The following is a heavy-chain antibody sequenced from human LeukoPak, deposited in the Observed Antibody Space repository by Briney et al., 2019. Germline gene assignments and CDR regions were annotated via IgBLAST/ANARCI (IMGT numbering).Heavy chain of an antibody. Sequence: ASVKVSCKVSGYTLTELSMHWVRQAPGKGLEWMGGFDPEDGETIYAQKFQGRVTMTEGTSTDTAYMELSSLRSEDTAVYYCATVYGDYPYYYYGMDVWGQGTTVTVSS. D-gene: IGHD4-17*01. CDR2: FDPEDGET. CDR3: ATVYGDYPYYYYGMDV. CDR1: GYTLTELS. J-gene: IGHJ6*02. V-gene: IGHV1-24*01.